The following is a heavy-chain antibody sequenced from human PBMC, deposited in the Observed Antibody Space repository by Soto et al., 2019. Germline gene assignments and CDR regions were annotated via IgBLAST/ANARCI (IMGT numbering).Heavy chain of an antibody. V-gene: IGHV1-18*01. Sequence: ASVKVSCKASGYTFTSYGISWVRQAPGQGLEWMGWISAYNGNTNYAQKLQGRVTMTTDTSTSTAYMELRSLRSDDTAVYYCARDLSVYSSGWYSDYWGQGTLVTVSS. J-gene: IGHJ4*02. CDR1: GYTFTSYG. D-gene: IGHD6-19*01. CDR3: ARDLSVYSSGWYSDY. CDR2: ISAYNGNT.